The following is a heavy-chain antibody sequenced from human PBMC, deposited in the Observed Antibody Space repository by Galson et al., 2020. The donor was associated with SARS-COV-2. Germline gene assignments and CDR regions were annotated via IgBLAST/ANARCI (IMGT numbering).Heavy chain of an antibody. Sequence: GGSLRLSCAASDFIFTNAWMNWVRQAPGKGLEWVGRIKSQADGGTADYAASVEGRFTISRDDSQDTVYLQMHSLRAEDTAMYYCCDFGLSGPWDVWGQGTTVTVSS. V-gene: IGHV3-15*07. CDR3: CDFGLSGPWDV. D-gene: IGHD3-3*01. CDR2: IKSQADGGTA. J-gene: IGHJ6*01. CDR1: DFIFTNAW.